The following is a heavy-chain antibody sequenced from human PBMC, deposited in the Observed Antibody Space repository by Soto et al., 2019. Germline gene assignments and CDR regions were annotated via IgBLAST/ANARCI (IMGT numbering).Heavy chain of an antibody. CDR2: INPNSGGT. D-gene: IGHD1-20*01. Sequence: ASVKVSCKASGYTFTGYYMHWVRQAPGQGLEWMGWINPNSGGTNYAQKFQGWVTMTRDTSISTAYMELSRLRSDDTAVYYCARDRLGITGTTSAFDIWGQGTMVTVSS. CDR3: ARDRLGITGTTSAFDI. CDR1: GYTFTGYY. V-gene: IGHV1-2*04. J-gene: IGHJ3*02.